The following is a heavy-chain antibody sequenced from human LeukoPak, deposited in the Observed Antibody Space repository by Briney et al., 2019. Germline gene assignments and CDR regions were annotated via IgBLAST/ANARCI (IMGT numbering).Heavy chain of an antibody. CDR1: GFTFSSYT. CDR3: ARLAQQLAGYDYYYYMDV. J-gene: IGHJ6*03. V-gene: IGHV3-21*01. CDR2: ISSSGSYI. Sequence: PGGSLRLSCAASGFTFSSYTMNCVRQAPGKGLEWVSSISSSGSYIYYADSMKGRFTISRDNAKNSLFLQMNSLRAEDTAVYYCARLAQQLAGYDYYYYMDVWGKGTTVTVSS. D-gene: IGHD6-13*01.